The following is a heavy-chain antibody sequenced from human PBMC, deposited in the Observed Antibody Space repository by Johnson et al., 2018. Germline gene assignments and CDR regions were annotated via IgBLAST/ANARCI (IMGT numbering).Heavy chain of an antibody. CDR2: INHSGST. D-gene: IGHD1-26*01. CDR3: ARGLRIVGAKYFQH. CDR1: GGSFSGYY. J-gene: IGHJ1*01. V-gene: IGHV4-34*01. Sequence: QVQLQLWGAGLLKXSETLSLTCAVYGGSFSGYYWSWIRQPPGKGLAWIGEINHSGSTNYNPSLKSRVTISLDTSKNQFSLKLSSVTAADTAVYYCARGLRIVGAKYFQHWGQGTLVTVSS.